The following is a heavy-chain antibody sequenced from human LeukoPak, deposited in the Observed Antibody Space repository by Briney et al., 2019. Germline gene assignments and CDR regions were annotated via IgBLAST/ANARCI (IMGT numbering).Heavy chain of an antibody. CDR3: ARAYSRSRFDY. V-gene: IGHV5-10-1*01. J-gene: IGHJ4*02. CDR2: IDPSDSYN. D-gene: IGHD6-6*01. CDR1: GYSFTSYW. Sequence: GESLKISCKGSGYSFTSYWIGWVRQMPGKGLEWMGTIDPSDSYNNYSPSFQGHVTISADESISTAYLQWSSLKASDTAMYYCARAYSRSRFDYWGQGTLVTVSS.